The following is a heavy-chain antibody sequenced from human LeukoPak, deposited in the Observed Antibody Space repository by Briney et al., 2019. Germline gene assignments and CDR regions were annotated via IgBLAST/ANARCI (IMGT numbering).Heavy chain of an antibody. CDR3: ARVGYDSSGPYDAFDI. Sequence: SETLSLTCTVSGGSLSSYYWSWIRQPPGKGLEWIGYIYYSGSTNYNPSLKSRVTISVDASKNQFSLKLSSVTAADTAVYYCARVGYDSSGPYDAFDIWGQGTMVTVSS. J-gene: IGHJ3*02. CDR2: IYYSGST. V-gene: IGHV4-59*01. D-gene: IGHD3-22*01. CDR1: GGSLSSYY.